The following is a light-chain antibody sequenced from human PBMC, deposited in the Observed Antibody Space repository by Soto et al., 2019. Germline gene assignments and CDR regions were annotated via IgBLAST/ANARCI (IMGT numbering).Light chain of an antibody. CDR1: QSFSSTY. CDR2: GAS. V-gene: IGKV3-20*01. CDR3: QQYSSSPIT. J-gene: IGKJ5*01. Sequence: EIVLTQSPGTLSLSPGERATLSCRCSQSFSSTYLAWYQQKPGQAPRLLIYGASSRATGIPDRFSGGGSGTDFSLTISRLDPEDVAVYYCQQYSSSPITLGQGTRLEIK.